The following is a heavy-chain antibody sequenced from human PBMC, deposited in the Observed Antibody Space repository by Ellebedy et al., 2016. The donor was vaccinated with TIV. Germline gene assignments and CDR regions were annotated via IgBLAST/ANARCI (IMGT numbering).Heavy chain of an antibody. V-gene: IGHV1-18*04. D-gene: IGHD2/OR15-2a*01. CDR1: GYTFSGYY. J-gene: IGHJ5*01. Sequence: ASVKVSCXASGYTFSGYYMFWVRHAPGQGLEWMGWISAYNGRTNYAQKIQGRVTMTTDTSTSTVHMEVNSLKSDDTAVYYCARESEYSSYWYDFWGQGTLVTVSS. CDR3: ARESEYSSYWYDF. CDR2: ISAYNGRT.